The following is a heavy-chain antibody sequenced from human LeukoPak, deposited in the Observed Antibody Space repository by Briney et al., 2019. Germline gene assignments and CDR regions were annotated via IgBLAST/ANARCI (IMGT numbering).Heavy chain of an antibody. CDR3: ARGCADCIAGINYGMDV. CDR1: GFTFSSYS. V-gene: IGHV3-21*01. CDR2: ISSSSYI. J-gene: IGHJ6*02. Sequence: GGSLRLSCAASGFTFSSYSMNWVRQAPGKGLEWVSSISSSSYIYYADSVKGRFTISRDNAKNSLYLQMNSLRAEDTAVYYCARGCADCIAGINYGMDVWGQGTTVTVSS. D-gene: IGHD6-13*01.